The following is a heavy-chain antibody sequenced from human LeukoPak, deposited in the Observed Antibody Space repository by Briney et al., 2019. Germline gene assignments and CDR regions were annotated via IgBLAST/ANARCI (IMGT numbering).Heavy chain of an antibody. CDR1: GGSISSYY. CDR3: ARSYSSTWSNWFDP. J-gene: IGHJ5*02. D-gene: IGHD6-13*01. CDR2: IFYSENT. V-gene: IGHV4-59*01. Sequence: SETLSLTCTVSGGSISSYYWSWIRQPPGKGLEWIGYIFYSENTNYTPSLKSRVTISVDTSKNQFSLKLSSVTAADTAVYYCARSYSSTWSNWFDPWGQGTLVTVSS.